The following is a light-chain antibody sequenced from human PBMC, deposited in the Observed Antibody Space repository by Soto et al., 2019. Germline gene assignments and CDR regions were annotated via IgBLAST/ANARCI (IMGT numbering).Light chain of an antibody. V-gene: IGKV3-20*01. CDR1: QTLSTNS. CDR3: EQYDASPLT. Sequence: EIVLTQSPGILSLSPGERATLSCRASQTLSTNSLAWYQQRPGQTPRLLIYAASTRNTDIPDRFNGSGSGTDVALTISRLEPEDFALYYCEQYDASPLTFGPGTKVDGK. CDR2: AAS. J-gene: IGKJ3*01.